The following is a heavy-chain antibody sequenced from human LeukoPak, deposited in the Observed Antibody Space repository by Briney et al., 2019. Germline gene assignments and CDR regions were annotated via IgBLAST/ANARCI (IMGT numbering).Heavy chain of an antibody. D-gene: IGHD1-20*01. Sequence: KPGGSLRLSCAASGFTFSSYWMSWVRQAPGKGLEWVSSISSSTSSTSYKHYADSVKGRFTISRDNAKNSLYLQMNSLRAEDTAVYYCARGADYNWNDVGWFDPWGQGTQVTVSS. CDR3: ARGADYNWNDVGWFDP. V-gene: IGHV3-21*01. J-gene: IGHJ5*02. CDR2: ISSSTSSTSYK. CDR1: GFTFSSYW.